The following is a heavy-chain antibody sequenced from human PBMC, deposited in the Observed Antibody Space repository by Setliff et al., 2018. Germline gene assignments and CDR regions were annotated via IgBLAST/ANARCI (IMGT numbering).Heavy chain of an antibody. CDR3: ARVESMVRGKNIPRHFDY. CDR2: VTIYNGNT. CDR1: GYTFNNYG. V-gene: IGHV1-18*01. J-gene: IGHJ4*02. D-gene: IGHD3-10*01. Sequence: GASVKVSCKASGYTFNNYGVAWVRQAPGQGLDWMGWVTIYNGNTKDAQKLQGRLTLTTDRSTSTVYMELGSLTTDDTAIYYCARVESMVRGKNIPRHFDYWGQGTQVTVSS.